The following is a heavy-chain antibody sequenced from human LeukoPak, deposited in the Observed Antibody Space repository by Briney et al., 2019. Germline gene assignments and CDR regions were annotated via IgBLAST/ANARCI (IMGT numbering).Heavy chain of an antibody. CDR1: GGTFSSYT. D-gene: IGHD3-10*01. Sequence: SVKVSCKASGGTFSSYTISWVRQAPGQGLEWMGRIIPILGIANYAQKFQGRVTMTTDTSTSTAYMELRSLRSDDTAVYYCARDGAGFPWGQGTLVTVSS. J-gene: IGHJ5*02. CDR3: ARDGAGFP. CDR2: IIPILGIA. V-gene: IGHV1-69*04.